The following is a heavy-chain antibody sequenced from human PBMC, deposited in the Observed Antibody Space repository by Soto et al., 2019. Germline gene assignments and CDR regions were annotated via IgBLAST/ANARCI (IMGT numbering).Heavy chain of an antibody. J-gene: IGHJ4*02. CDR2: VYYNGNT. D-gene: IGHD5-18*01. CDR3: VKWDWLQHNY. Sequence: QVQLQESGPELVKPSQTLSLTCTVSGGSITSGGYYWSWIRQHPGKGLEWIGYVYYNGNTYYNPSLKSRGIISVDTSKNQFYLNLTSVTAADTAMYYCVKWDWLQHNYWGQGTLVTVSS. CDR1: GGSITSGGYY. V-gene: IGHV4-31*03.